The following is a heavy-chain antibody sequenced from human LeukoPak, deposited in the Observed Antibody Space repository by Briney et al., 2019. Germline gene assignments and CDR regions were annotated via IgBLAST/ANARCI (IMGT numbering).Heavy chain of an antibody. CDR3: ATGSSGWYQALDY. J-gene: IGHJ4*02. Sequence: ASVEVSCKASGGTFSSYAISRVRQAPGQGLEWMGRIIPILGIANYAQKFQGRVTITADKSTSTAYMELSSLRSEGTAVYYCATGSSGWYQALDYWGQGTLVTVSS. CDR1: GGTFSSYA. D-gene: IGHD6-19*01. V-gene: IGHV1-69*04. CDR2: IIPILGIA.